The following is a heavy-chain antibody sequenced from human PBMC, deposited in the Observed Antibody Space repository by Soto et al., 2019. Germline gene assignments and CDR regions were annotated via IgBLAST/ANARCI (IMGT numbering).Heavy chain of an antibody. CDR3: SRGILV. J-gene: IGHJ4*02. CDR2: IPYGAST. Sequence: QVQLQESAPGLVKPSQTLSLTCTVSGGSINSRGYSWSWILQHPGKGLDWIGCIPYGASTSYNASLKSRVTISVDTSKNQFSLKLSSVTAEDAAVYYCSRGILVWGQGTLITVSS. V-gene: IGHV4-31*03. CDR1: GGSINSRGYS. D-gene: IGHD5-18*01.